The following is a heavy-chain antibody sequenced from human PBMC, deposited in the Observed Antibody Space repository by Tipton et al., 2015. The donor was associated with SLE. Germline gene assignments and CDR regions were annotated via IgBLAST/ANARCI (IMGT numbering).Heavy chain of an antibody. D-gene: IGHD3-22*01. J-gene: IGHJ4*02. CDR1: GYTFSSYW. CDR3: ARGHGSGFYSDN. CDR2: IYPTDSDI. V-gene: IGHV5-51*03. Sequence: QLVQSGAEVKKPGESLKISCQGSGYTFSSYWIVWVRQRPGKGLEWMGIIYPTDSDIIYSPSFQGQVTISADESTSTAYLQLSSLKAADTAMYYYARGHGSGFYSDNWGQGTLVTVSS.